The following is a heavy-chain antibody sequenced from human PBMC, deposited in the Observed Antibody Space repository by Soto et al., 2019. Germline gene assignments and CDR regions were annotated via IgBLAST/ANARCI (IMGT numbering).Heavy chain of an antibody. CDR1: GYTFTSYG. CDR3: ARDQSWHDLVWWFDP. J-gene: IGHJ5*02. V-gene: IGHV1-18*01. Sequence: ASVKVSFKASGYTFTSYGIIWVRQAPGQGLEWMGWISAYNGNTNYAQKLQGRVTMTTDTSTSTAYMELRSLRSDDTAVYYCARDQSWHDLVWWFDPWGQGTLVTVSS. CDR2: ISAYNGNT. D-gene: IGHD1-1*01.